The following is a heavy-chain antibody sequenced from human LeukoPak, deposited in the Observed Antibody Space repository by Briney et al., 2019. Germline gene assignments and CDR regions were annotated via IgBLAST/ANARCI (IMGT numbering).Heavy chain of an antibody. CDR3: AFQKGNYGSGSYYNEDY. CDR2: ISAYNGNT. J-gene: IGHJ4*02. CDR1: GYTFTSYG. D-gene: IGHD3-10*01. V-gene: IGHV1-18*01. Sequence: ASVKVSCKASGYTFTSYGISWVRQAPGQGLEWMGWISAYNGNTNYAQKLQGRVTMTTDTSTSTAYMELRSLRSDDTAVYYCAFQKGNYGSGSYYNEDYWGQGTLVTVSS.